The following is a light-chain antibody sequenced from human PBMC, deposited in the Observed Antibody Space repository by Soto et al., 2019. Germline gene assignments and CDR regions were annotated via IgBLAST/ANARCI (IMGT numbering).Light chain of an antibody. CDR3: QQYESSRT. Sequence: EIVLTQSPGTLSLSPGERATLSCRDSQSVSSRFLAWYQQKPGQAPKVLIYGASTRATGIPDRFSGSGSGTDFTLTISRLEPEDFAVYYCQQYESSRTFGQGTKVEMK. J-gene: IGKJ1*01. CDR2: GAS. V-gene: IGKV3-20*01. CDR1: QSVSSRF.